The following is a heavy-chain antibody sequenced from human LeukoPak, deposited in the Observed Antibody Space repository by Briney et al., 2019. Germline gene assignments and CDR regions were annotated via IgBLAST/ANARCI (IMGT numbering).Heavy chain of an antibody. CDR2: ISGSGGST. D-gene: IGHD2-15*01. CDR1: GFTFSSYA. V-gene: IGHV3-23*01. CDR3: AMGGYGWFETLDY. Sequence: PGGSLRLSCAASGFTFSSYAMSWVRQAPGKGLEWVSAISGSGGSTYYADSVKGRFTISRDNSKNTLYLQMNSLRAEDTAVYYCAMGGYGWFETLDYWGQGTLVTVSS. J-gene: IGHJ4*02.